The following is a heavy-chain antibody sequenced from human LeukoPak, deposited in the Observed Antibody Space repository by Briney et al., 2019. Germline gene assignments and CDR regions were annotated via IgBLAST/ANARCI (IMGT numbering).Heavy chain of an antibody. Sequence: SETLSLTCTVSGGAIRSGSYYWSWIRQPAGKGLEWIGRIYTSGSTNYNPSLKSRVTISVDTSRNQFSLKLSSVTAADTAVYYCARADGYSGSYYDYYYYYMDVWGKGTTVTISS. CDR3: ARADGYSGSYYDYYYYYMDV. V-gene: IGHV4-61*02. J-gene: IGHJ6*03. CDR1: GGAIRSGSYY. CDR2: IYTSGST. D-gene: IGHD1-26*01.